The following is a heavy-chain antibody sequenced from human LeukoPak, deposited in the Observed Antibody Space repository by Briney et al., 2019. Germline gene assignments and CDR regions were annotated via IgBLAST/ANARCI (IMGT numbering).Heavy chain of an antibody. J-gene: IGHJ3*01. CDR1: GGTFSSYA. Sequence: SVKVSCKASGGTFSSYAISWVRQAPGQGLEWMGGIIPIFGTANYAQKFQGRVTITADESTSTAYMELSSLRSEDTAMYYRAREGEYYAESGNLIDAADVWGQGTMVIVSA. CDR3: AREGEYYAESGNLIDAADV. D-gene: IGHD3-10*01. CDR2: IIPIFGTA. V-gene: IGHV1-69*13.